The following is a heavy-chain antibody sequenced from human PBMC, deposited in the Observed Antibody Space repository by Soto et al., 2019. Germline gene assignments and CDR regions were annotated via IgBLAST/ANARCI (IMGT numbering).Heavy chain of an antibody. Sequence: WGSLRLSCAASGFTFSHYCMHWVRQAPGKGLVWVSRISPDGRTTTYADSVKGRFTISRDNAKSTLYLQMNSLTVEDGAVYYCADSWLPTSYWGQGTLVTVSS. D-gene: IGHD3-10*01. CDR1: GFTFSHYC. J-gene: IGHJ4*02. CDR2: ISPDGRTT. V-gene: IGHV3-74*01. CDR3: ADSWLPTSY.